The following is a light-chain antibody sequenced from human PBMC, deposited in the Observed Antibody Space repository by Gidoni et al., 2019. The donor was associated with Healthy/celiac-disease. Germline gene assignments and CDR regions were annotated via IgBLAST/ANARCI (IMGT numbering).Light chain of an antibody. CDR1: QSISSY. Sequence: DIQMTQSPSSLSASVGERVTITCRASQSISSYLNWSQQKPVKAPHLLISAASSLQSGVPSRFSGSGSVTDFTLTISSLQPEDFATYYCQQSYSTPGALTFGGGTKVEIK. CDR3: QQSYSTPGALT. J-gene: IGKJ4*02. CDR2: AAS. V-gene: IGKV1-39*01.